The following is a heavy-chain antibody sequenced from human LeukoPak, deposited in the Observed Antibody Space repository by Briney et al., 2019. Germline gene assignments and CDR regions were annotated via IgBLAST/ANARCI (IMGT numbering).Heavy chain of an antibody. CDR2: IYTSGGT. CDR3: ARGVVPASHFDY. Sequence: PSQTLSLTCSVSGGSISYYYWTWIRQHAGNGLEWIGRIYTSGGTNYNPPLKSRVTMSVDTSKNQFSLKLSSVTAADTAVYYCARGVVPASHFDYWGQGTLVTASS. D-gene: IGHD2-2*01. J-gene: IGHJ4*02. V-gene: IGHV4-4*07. CDR1: GGSISYYY.